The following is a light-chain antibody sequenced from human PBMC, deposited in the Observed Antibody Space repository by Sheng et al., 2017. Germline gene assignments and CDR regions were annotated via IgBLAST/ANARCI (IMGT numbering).Light chain of an antibody. J-gene: IGKJ1*01. CDR1: QAIRKD. CDR2: AAS. V-gene: IGKV1-6*01. Sequence: AIQMTQSPSSLSASVGDTVTITCRSSQAIRKDLDWYQQTPGKAPKLLIYAASSLQSGVPSRFSGSGSGTNFTLSISSLQPEDFATYYCLQDYIHPRTFGQGTKVDFK. CDR3: LQDYIHPRT.